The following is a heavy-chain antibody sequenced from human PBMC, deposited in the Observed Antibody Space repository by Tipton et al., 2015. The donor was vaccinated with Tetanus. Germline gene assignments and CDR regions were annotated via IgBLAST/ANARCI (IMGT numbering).Heavy chain of an antibody. V-gene: IGHV3-30*04. CDR1: GFTFSSYA. D-gene: IGHD5-18*01. CDR3: AREWELDTAMTDLILDY. CDR2: ISYDGSNK. J-gene: IGHJ4*02. Sequence: SLRLSCAASGFTFSSYAMHWVRQAPGKGLEWVAVISYDGSNKYYADSVKGRFTISRDNSKNTLYLQMNSLRAEDTAVYYCAREWELDTAMTDLILDYWGQGTLVTVSS.